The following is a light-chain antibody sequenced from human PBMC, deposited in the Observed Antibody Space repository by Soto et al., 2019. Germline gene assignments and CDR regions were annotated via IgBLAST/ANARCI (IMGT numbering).Light chain of an antibody. Sequence: EIVLTQSPGTLSLSPGERATLSCRASQSVSSSYLAWYQQKPGQAPRLLISGASSRATGIPDRFSGSGSGTDFTLTISRMEPEDSAVYYCQQYGSSPLYPFGQGTKLEIK. J-gene: IGKJ2*01. CDR3: QQYGSSPLYP. V-gene: IGKV3-20*01. CDR1: QSVSSSY. CDR2: GAS.